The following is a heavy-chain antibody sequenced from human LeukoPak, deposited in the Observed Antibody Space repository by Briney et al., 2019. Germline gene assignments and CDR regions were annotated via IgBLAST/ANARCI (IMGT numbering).Heavy chain of an antibody. CDR2: TSGSGGST. Sequence: GGSLRLSCAASGFTFSSYAMSWVRQAPGKGLEWVSATSGSGGSTYYADSVKGRFTISRDNSKNTLYLQMNSLRAEDTAVYYCAKGRNFDSSSLFDYWGQGTLVTVSS. CDR1: GFTFSSYA. CDR3: AKGRNFDSSSLFDY. V-gene: IGHV3-23*01. J-gene: IGHJ4*02. D-gene: IGHD6-6*01.